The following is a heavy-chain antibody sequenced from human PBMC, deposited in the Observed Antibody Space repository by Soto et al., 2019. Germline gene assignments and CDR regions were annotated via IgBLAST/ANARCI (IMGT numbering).Heavy chain of an antibody. V-gene: IGHV3-21*01. CDR1: VFILTRYR. CDR3: ARDTPLAYYYYGMDV. J-gene: IGHJ6*02. Sequence: GWSLRLSCTASVFILTRYRINWFCQPPPKGLEWVSSISSSSSNIYYADSVKGRFTISRDNAKNSLYLKMNSLRAEDTAVYYCARDTPLAYYYYGMDVWGQGTTVTVSS. CDR2: ISSSSSNI.